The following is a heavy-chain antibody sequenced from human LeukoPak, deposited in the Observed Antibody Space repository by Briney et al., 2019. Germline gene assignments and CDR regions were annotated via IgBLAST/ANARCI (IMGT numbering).Heavy chain of an antibody. CDR1: GFTFSSYG. D-gene: IGHD6-6*01. Sequence: GRSLRLSCAASGFTFSSYGMHWVRQAPGKGLEWVAVISYDGSNKYYADSVKGRFTISRDNSKNTLYLQMNSLRAEDTAVYYCAARIAARLMGFGGSGKPHDYWGQGTLVTVSS. CDR3: AARIAARLMGFGGSGKPHDY. J-gene: IGHJ4*02. CDR2: ISYDGSNK. V-gene: IGHV3-30*03.